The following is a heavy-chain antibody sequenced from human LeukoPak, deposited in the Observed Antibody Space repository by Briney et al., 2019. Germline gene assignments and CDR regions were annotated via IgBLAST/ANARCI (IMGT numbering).Heavy chain of an antibody. Sequence: ASETLSLTCTVSRGPISSHYWSWIRQPPGKGLEWIGYVSFSETTKYSPSLNSRVTISRDTSKNQFSLRVNSVTAADTAVYYCTRSRVSGSYFDYHSGMDVWGQGTTVIVS. J-gene: IGHJ6*02. D-gene: IGHD1-26*01. CDR3: TRSRVSGSYFDYHSGMDV. V-gene: IGHV4-59*11. CDR1: RGPISSHY. CDR2: VSFSETT.